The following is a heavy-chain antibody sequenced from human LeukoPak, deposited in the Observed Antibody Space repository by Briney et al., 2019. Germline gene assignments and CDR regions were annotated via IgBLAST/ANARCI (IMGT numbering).Heavy chain of an antibody. D-gene: IGHD5-24*01. CDR2: INHSGST. CDR1: GGSFSGYY. Sequence: SETLSLTCAVYGGSFSGYYWSWIRQPPGKGLEWIGEINHSGSTNYNPSLKSRVTISVDTSKNQFSLQLNSVTPEDTAVYYCARDRATDGYNKRFLWYFDLWGRGTLVTVSS. J-gene: IGHJ2*01. CDR3: ARDRATDGYNKRFLWYFDL. V-gene: IGHV4-34*01.